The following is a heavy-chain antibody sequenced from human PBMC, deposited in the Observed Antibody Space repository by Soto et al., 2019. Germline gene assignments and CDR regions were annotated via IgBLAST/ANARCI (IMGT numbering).Heavy chain of an antibody. Sequence: ASVKVSCKASGYTFTSYGISWVRQAPGQGLEWMGWISAYNCNTNYAQKLQGRVTMTTDTSTSTAYLEMRSLRSDDTAVFSCSSDEHWCFIAVRPRSLDYWVQGTLVTVSS. J-gene: IGHJ4*02. D-gene: IGHD6-6*01. CDR3: SSDEHWCFIAVRPRSLDY. CDR2: ISAYNCNT. V-gene: IGHV1-18*01. CDR1: GYTFTSYG.